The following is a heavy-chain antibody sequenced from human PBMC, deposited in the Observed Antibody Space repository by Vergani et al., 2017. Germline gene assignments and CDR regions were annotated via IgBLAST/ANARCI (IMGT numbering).Heavy chain of an antibody. V-gene: IGHV4-30-4*01. CDR3: ARQKDYYMDV. Sequence: QVQLQESGPRLVKPSQTLSLTCTVSGGSINSANYYWNWIRQPPGKGLEWIGYIYSSGGTYYNPSLQSRLSISVDTSRNQFSLKVTSVTAADTAVYYCARQKDYYMDVWGKGTTVTVS. CDR1: GGSINSANYY. CDR2: IYSSGGT. J-gene: IGHJ6*03.